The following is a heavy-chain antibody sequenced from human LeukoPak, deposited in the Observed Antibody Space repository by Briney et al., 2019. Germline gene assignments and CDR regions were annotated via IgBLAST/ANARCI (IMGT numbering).Heavy chain of an antibody. J-gene: IGHJ4*02. V-gene: IGHV3-53*01. CDR3: ATGGRSGVAFES. D-gene: IGHD2-15*01. CDR1: GFTFSSYE. Sequence: PGGSLRLSCAASGFTFSSYEMNWVRQAPGKGLEWVSLIYSGGSTYYADSVMGRSTISRDKSNNTLYLQMNSLRAEDTAVYYCATGGRSGVAFESWGQGTLVTVSS. CDR2: IYSGGST.